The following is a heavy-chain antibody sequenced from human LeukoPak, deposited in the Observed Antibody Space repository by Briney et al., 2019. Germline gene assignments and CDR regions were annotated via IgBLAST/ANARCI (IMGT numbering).Heavy chain of an antibody. Sequence: SETLSLTCSVSGYSISSGYLGGWIRQPRGKGGEWIATTHDSGDTYYNPSIKSRFTLSGDKSKNHVSVKMESVTAADTAVYYCTREVWGSTFPDYWGQGTLVTVSS. V-gene: IGHV4-38-2*02. CDR3: TREVWGSTFPDY. CDR1: GYSISSGYL. CDR2: THDSGDT. D-gene: IGHD7-27*01. J-gene: IGHJ4*02.